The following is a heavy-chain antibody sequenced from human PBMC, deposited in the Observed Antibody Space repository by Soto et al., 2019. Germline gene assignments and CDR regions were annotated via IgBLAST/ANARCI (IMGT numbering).Heavy chain of an antibody. J-gene: IGHJ3*02. CDR3: ARSRSNAFDI. Sequence: SETLSLTCAVSGGSISSGGYSWSWIRQPPGKGLEWIGYIYHSGSTYYNPSLKSRVTISVDRSKNQFPLKLSSVTAADTAVYYCARSRSNAFDIWGQGTMVTVSS. CDR1: GGSISSGGYS. CDR2: IYHSGST. V-gene: IGHV4-30-2*01.